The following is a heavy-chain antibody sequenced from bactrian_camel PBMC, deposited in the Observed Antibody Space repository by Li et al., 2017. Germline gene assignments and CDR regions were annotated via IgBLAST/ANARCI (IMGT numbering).Heavy chain of an antibody. J-gene: IGHJ4*01. Sequence: HVQQVESGGGAVQTGGSLRLTCTAVGLTFEGGNQGWYRETPGNEFELVSSIAPDGSRWYADSVQGRFTISRNVLPERLSLQMTRLKAEDTAMYYCAAGPDVGREKHLTADQVLSIRRNNFWGQGTQVTVS. V-gene: IGHV3S55*01. CDR1: GLTFEGGN. CDR3: AAGPDVGREKHLTADQVLSIRRNNF. D-gene: IGHD3*01. CDR2: IAPDGSR.